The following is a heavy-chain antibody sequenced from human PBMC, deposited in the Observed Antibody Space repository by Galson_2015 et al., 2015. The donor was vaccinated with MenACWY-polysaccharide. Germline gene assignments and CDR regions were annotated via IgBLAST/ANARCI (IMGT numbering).Heavy chain of an antibody. J-gene: IGHJ4*02. D-gene: IGHD4/OR15-4a*01. Sequence: SLRLSCAASGFILSNYGMQWVRQPPGRGLQWVAVISSDGGTQYYADSVKGRFTISRDTSKNMLHLQMNSLRPEDTAVYYCVKESGIPQYGAYFDYWGQGALVTVSP. CDR3: VKESGIPQYGAYFDY. CDR2: ISSDGGTQ. V-gene: IGHV3-30*18. CDR1: GFILSNYG.